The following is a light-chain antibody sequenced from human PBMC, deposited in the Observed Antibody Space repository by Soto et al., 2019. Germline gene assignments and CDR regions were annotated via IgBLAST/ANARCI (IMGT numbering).Light chain of an antibody. J-gene: IGLJ1*01. CDR3: TSYTTINTRQIS. V-gene: IGLV2-14*03. Sequence: QSALTQPASVSGSPGQSITISCTGTSSDVGGYNYVSWYQHHPGKAPKLMIYDVSNRPSGFSNRFSGSKSGNTASLTISGLQPEDEADNDCTSYTTINTRQISFETGTKLTVL. CDR1: SSDVGGYNY. CDR2: DVS.